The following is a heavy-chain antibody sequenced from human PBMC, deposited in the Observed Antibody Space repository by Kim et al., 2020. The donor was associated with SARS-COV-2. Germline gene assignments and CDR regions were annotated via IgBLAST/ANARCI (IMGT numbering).Heavy chain of an antibody. CDR2: IYYSGST. Sequence: SETLSLTCTVSGGSISSSSYYWGWIRQPPGKGLEWIGSIYYSGSTYYNPSLKSRVTISVDTSKNQFSLKLSSVTAADTAVYYCARHRGGSSSSGNWFDPWGQGTLVTVSS. D-gene: IGHD6-6*01. J-gene: IGHJ5*02. CDR3: ARHRGGSSSSGNWFDP. CDR1: GGSISSSSYY. V-gene: IGHV4-39*01.